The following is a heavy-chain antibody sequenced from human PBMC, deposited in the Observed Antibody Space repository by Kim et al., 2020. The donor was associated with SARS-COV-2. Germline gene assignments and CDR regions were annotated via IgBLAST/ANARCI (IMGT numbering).Heavy chain of an antibody. CDR3: AKDMYCSGGSCYPGAFDI. Sequence: KGRFTFSRDNSENSLYLQMNSLRTEDTALYYCAKDMYCSGGSCYPGAFDIWGQGTMVTVSS. D-gene: IGHD2-15*01. V-gene: IGHV3-43*01. J-gene: IGHJ3*02.